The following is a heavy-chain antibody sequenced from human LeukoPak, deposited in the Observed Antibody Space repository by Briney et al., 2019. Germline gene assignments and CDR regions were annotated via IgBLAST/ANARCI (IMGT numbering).Heavy chain of an antibody. CDR2: IYYSGST. J-gene: IGHJ4*02. CDR3: ARVSGYDWESFYDY. D-gene: IGHD5-12*01. V-gene: IGHV4-59*01. CDR1: GGSISSYY. Sequence: PSETLSLTCTVSGGSISSYYWSWIRQPPGKGLEWIGYIYYSGSTNYNPSPKSRVTISVDTSKNQFSLKLSSVTAADTAMYYCARVSGYDWESFYDYWGQGSLVTVSS.